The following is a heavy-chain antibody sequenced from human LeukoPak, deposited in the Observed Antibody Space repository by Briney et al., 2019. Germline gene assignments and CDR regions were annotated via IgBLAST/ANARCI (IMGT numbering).Heavy chain of an antibody. J-gene: IGHJ4*02. CDR1: GYSISSGFY. CDR3: ARDDDFWSGYGFDY. D-gene: IGHD3-3*01. V-gene: IGHV4-38-2*02. Sequence: PSETLSLTCSVSGYSISSGFYWGWIRQPPGKGLEWIGSIYFSGSTYYNPSLRSRVTISVDTFNNQFSLKLSSVTAADTAVYYCARDDDFWSGYGFDYWGQGTLVTVSS. CDR2: IYFSGST.